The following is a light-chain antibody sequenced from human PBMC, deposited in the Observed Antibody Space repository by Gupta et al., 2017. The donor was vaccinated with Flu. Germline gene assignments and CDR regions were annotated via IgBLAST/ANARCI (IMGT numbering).Light chain of an antibody. CDR1: QSVSSY. J-gene: IGKJ5*01. V-gene: IGKV3-11*02. CDR2: SAS. Sequence: VVLTLSPATLSLSPGERTTLPCSASQSVSSYLGWYQQKQHQAPRLLIYSASNRDTGITARFSGGGCERDVTITISRGEQEDFAVYYCQQRSNWPPITFGQGTQMEI. CDR3: QQRSNWPPIT.